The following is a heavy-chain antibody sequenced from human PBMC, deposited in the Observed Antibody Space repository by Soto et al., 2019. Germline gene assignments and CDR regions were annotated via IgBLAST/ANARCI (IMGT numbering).Heavy chain of an antibody. Sequence: ASVKVSCKASGYTFTSYGISWVQQAPGQGLEWMGWISAYNGNTNYAQKLQGRVTMTTDTSTSTAYMELRSLRSDDTAVYYCASFRLYGGRWFDPWGQGTLVTVSS. CDR3: ASFRLYGGRWFDP. CDR1: GYTFTSYG. CDR2: ISAYNGNT. D-gene: IGHD3-16*01. V-gene: IGHV1-18*01. J-gene: IGHJ5*02.